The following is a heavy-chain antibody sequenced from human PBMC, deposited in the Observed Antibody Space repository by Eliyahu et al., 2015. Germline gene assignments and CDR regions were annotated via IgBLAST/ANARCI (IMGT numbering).Heavy chain of an antibody. J-gene: IGHJ4*02. CDR3: TTVANTGEFGNY. D-gene: IGHD4-17*01. Sequence: SWVRQAPGKGLEWVGRIKSKSDGETTNYAAPVKGRFTISRDDSEDALYLQLDSLRTEDTGMYYCTTVANTGEFGNYWGQGTLVTVSS. CDR2: IKSKSDGETT. V-gene: IGHV3-15*01.